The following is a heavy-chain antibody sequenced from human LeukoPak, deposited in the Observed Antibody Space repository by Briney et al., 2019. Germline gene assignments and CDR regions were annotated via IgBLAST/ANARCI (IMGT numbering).Heavy chain of an antibody. Sequence: PGTPSLTCTVSGGSLSGYYWSCIRQTPGKGLEWIGHIYYSGSTNYNPSPKSRVTTSVDTSKTKTSLKLSSATAAATAVYYFAGRGSVSYRYYFDYGAQRTVVRVST. CDR2: IYYSGST. D-gene: IGHD1-26*01. J-gene: IGHJ4*02. V-gene: IGHV4-59*08. CDR1: GGSLSGYY. CDR3: AGRGSVSYRYYFDY.